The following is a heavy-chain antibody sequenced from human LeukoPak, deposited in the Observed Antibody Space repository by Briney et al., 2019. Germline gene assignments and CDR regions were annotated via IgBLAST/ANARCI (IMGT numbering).Heavy chain of an antibody. Sequence: SETLSLTCTVSGGSISSGGYYWSWIRQPPGKGLEWIGYIYHSGSTYYNPSLKSRVTISVDRSKNQFSLKLSSVTAADTAVYYCARDGGSGWYYNWFDPWGQGTLVTVSS. CDR1: GGSISSGGYY. CDR3: ARDGGSGWYYNWFDP. V-gene: IGHV4-30-2*01. D-gene: IGHD6-19*01. CDR2: IYHSGST. J-gene: IGHJ5*02.